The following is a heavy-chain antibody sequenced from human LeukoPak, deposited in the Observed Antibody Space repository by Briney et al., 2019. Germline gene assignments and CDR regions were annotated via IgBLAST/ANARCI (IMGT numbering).Heavy chain of an antibody. Sequence: SQTLSLTCTVSGGSISSGSYYWSWIRQPAGKGLEWIGRIYTSGSTNYNPSLKSRVTISVDTSKNQFSLKLSSVTAADTAVYYCAKDGETGDEEMATPDYWGQGTLVTVSS. CDR3: AKDGETGDEEMATPDY. V-gene: IGHV4-61*02. CDR1: GGSISSGSYY. CDR2: IYTSGST. D-gene: IGHD5-24*01. J-gene: IGHJ4*02.